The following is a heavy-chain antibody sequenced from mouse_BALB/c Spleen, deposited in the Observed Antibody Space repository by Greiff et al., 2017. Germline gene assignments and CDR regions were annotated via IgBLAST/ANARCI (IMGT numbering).Heavy chain of an antibody. CDR2: ISSGGGST. CDR3: ARHEGHSGDYAMDY. Sequence: EVQVVESGGGLVKPGGSLKLSCAASGFAFSSYDMSWVRQTPEKRLEWVAYISSGGGSTYYPDTVKGRFTISRDNAKNTLYLQMSSLKSEDTAMYYCARHEGHSGDYAMDYWGQGTSVTVSS. CDR1: GFAFSSYD. J-gene: IGHJ4*01. D-gene: IGHD3-3*01. V-gene: IGHV5-12-1*01.